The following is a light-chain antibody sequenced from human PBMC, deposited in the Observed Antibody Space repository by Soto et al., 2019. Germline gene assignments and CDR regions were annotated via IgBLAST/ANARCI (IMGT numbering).Light chain of an antibody. J-gene: IGKJ5*01. CDR1: QNINNN. V-gene: IGKV3-15*01. CDR2: SAS. CDR3: QQYNGWPLI. Sequence: EIVMTQSPATLSVSPGQRVTLSCTASQNINNNLAWYQQKPGQAPRLLIYSASTRDTGTPTRFSGSGSGTEFTLTISSLQSDDFAVYSCQQYNGWPLIFGQGTRLEIK.